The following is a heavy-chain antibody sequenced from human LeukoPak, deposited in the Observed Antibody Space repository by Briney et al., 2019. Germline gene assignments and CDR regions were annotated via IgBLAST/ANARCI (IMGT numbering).Heavy chain of an antibody. Sequence: GGSLRLSCAASGFTFSSYAMNWVRQAPGKGLEWVSYISHTGSANSYADSVKGRFTISRDNAKNTLNLQMNSLRAEDTAVYYCARDLGQYYDTSDNWFDPWGQGTLVTVSS. CDR2: ISHTGSAN. CDR1: GFTFSSYA. J-gene: IGHJ5*02. CDR3: ARDLGQYYDTSDNWFDP. D-gene: IGHD3-22*01. V-gene: IGHV3-48*03.